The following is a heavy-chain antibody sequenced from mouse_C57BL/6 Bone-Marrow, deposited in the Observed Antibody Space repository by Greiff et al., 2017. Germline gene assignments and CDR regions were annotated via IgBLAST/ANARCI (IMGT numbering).Heavy chain of an antibody. CDR1: GYTFTSYG. D-gene: IGHD1-1*01. Sequence: QVQLKQSGAELARPGASVKLSCKASGYTFTSYGISWVKQRTGQGLEWIGEIYPRSGNTYYNEKFKGKATLTADKSSSTAYMELRSLTSEDSAVYFCARSIDYGSSLYFDYWGQGTTLTVSS. CDR3: ARSIDYGSSLYFDY. V-gene: IGHV1-81*01. CDR2: IYPRSGNT. J-gene: IGHJ2*01.